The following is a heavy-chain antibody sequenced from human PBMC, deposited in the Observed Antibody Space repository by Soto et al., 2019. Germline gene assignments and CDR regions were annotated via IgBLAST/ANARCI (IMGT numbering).Heavy chain of an antibody. J-gene: IGHJ6*02. CDR1: GFTFSDYY. CDR3: ARSLDIVVVVAETYPTTYGMDV. D-gene: IGHD2-15*01. Sequence: QVQLVESGGGLVKPGGSLRLSCAASGFTFSDYYMSWIRQAPGKGLEWVSYISSSSSYTTYADSVKGRFTIARDNAKNSLYLQMNSLRAEDTAVYYCARSLDIVVVVAETYPTTYGMDVWGQGTTVTVSS. CDR2: ISSSSSYT. V-gene: IGHV3-11*05.